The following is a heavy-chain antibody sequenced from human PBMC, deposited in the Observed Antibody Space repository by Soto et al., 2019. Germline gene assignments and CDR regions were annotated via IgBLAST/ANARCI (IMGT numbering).Heavy chain of an antibody. Sequence: QVQLVQSGAEVKKPGASVKVSCKASGYTFSSHGIIWVRQAPGQGLEWMGWISAYNGNTVYAQKFQARVTMTTDTSTSTAYMEFRSLRSDDTAVYYCARSLRGFTYGDEYWYFDLWGRGTLVTVSS. CDR2: ISAYNGNT. V-gene: IGHV1-18*01. CDR1: GYTFSSHG. CDR3: ARSLRGFTYGDEYWYFDL. D-gene: IGHD2-8*01. J-gene: IGHJ2*01.